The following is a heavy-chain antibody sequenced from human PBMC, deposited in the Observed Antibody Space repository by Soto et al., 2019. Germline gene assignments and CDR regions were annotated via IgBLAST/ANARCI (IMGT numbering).Heavy chain of an antibody. CDR1: GGSISSSSYY. V-gene: IGHV4-39*02. J-gene: IGHJ5*02. Sequence: QLQLQESGPGLVKPSETLSLTCTVSGGSISSSSYYWGWIRQSPGKGLEWIGSFYYSGSTYYNPSLKRRVTLSVDTPKTHFSLKLTAVTAADTAVYYCARGEDYYHTSGYYMNWFDPWGQGTLVTVSS. D-gene: IGHD3-22*01. CDR3: ARGEDYYHTSGYYMNWFDP. CDR2: FYYSGST.